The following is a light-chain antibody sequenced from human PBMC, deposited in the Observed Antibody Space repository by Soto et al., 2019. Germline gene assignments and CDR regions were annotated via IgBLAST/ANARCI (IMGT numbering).Light chain of an antibody. CDR2: SAS. CDR3: QEENGYSGLT. Sequence: DIQMTQSPSTLSESIGDRVTITCRASKNISRWVARYQQKPGKAPELLIYSASGLESGVPSRFSGSGFGTECTLTISSLHPDDFATYYCQEENGYSGLTFGGGTKGEIK. V-gene: IGKV1-5*03. J-gene: IGKJ4*01. CDR1: KNISRW.